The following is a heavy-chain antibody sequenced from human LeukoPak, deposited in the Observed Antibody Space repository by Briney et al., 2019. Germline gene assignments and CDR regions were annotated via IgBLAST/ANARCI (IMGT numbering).Heavy chain of an antibody. Sequence: SETLSLTCTVSGGSTSNYFCTWLRQSAGKGLEWIGRIHTSGSTNYNPSLKSRVSMSVDTSKNQFSLKLSSVTAADTAVYYCARGQSYCSGGSCYGDYFDYWGQGTLVTVSS. D-gene: IGHD2-15*01. V-gene: IGHV4-4*07. CDR2: IHTSGST. CDR3: ARGQSYCSGGSCYGDYFDY. J-gene: IGHJ4*02. CDR1: GGSTSNYF.